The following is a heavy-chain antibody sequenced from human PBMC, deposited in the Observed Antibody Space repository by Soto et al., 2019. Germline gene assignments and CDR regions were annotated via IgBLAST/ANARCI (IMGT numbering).Heavy chain of an antibody. CDR2: INAGNGNT. Sequence: QVQLVQSGAEVKKPGASVKVSCKASGYTFTSYAMHWVRQAPGQRLEWMGWINAGNGNTKYSQKFQGRVTITRDTSATTTNMERRSLRTEDTSVYYCASGLQLERRGGDYYGMDVWGLGTTVTVSS. CDR3: ASGLQLERRGGDYYGMDV. V-gene: IGHV1-3*01. J-gene: IGHJ6*02. D-gene: IGHD1-1*01. CDR1: GYTFTSYA.